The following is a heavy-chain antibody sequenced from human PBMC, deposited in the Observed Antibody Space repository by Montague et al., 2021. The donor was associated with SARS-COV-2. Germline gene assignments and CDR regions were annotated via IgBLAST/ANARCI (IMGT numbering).Heavy chain of an antibody. V-gene: IGHV4-34*01. D-gene: IGHD3-3*01. CDR3: ARGADYDFWSGYLRYKWFDP. J-gene: IGHJ5*02. CDR1: GGSPSGYY. Sequence: SETLSLTCAVYGGSPSGYYWAWIRQTPGKGLEWIGEINHSGNTNYNPSLKSRLTISVDTSKKQFSLKLSSVTTADTAVYYCARGADYDFWSGYLRYKWFDPWGLGTPVTVSS. CDR2: INHSGNT.